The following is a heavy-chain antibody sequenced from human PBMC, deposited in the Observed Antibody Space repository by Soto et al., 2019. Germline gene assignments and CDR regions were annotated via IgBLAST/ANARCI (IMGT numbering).Heavy chain of an antibody. Sequence: QVQLQESSPGLVKPSQTLSLTCTVSGGSISSGGYYWNWIRQHPEKGLEWIGYIYYSGSTYYNPSLKMRVTISVDTSKNQFSLKLSSVTAAVRAVYYCARSVFPWGQGTLVTVSS. V-gene: IGHV4-31*03. CDR3: ARSVFP. CDR1: GGSISSGGYY. J-gene: IGHJ5*02. CDR2: IYYSGST.